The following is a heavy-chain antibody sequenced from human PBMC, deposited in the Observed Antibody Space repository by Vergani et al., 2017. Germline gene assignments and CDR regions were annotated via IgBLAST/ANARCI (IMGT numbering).Heavy chain of an antibody. CDR3: TTDGWIVVVPAAPY. V-gene: IGHV3-21*03. Sequence: EVQLVESGGGLVKPGGSLRLSCAASGFTFSSYSMNWVRQAPGKGLEWVSSISSSSSDIYYADSVKGRFTISRDNAKNSLYLQMNSLKTEDTAVYYCTTDGWIVVVPAAPYWGQGTLVTVSS. D-gene: IGHD2-2*01. J-gene: IGHJ4*02. CDR2: ISSSSSDI. CDR1: GFTFSSYS.